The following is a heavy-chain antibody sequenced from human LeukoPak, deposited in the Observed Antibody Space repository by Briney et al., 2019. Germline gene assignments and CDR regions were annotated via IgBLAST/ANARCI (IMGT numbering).Heavy chain of an antibody. CDR2: ISAYNGNT. CDR1: GYTFTSYG. J-gene: IGHJ6*03. CDR3: ARGPLGYCSGGSCYSFSDYYYYYYMDV. V-gene: IGHV1-18*01. Sequence: ASVKVSCKASGYTFTSYGISWVRQAPGQGLEWMGWISAYNGNTNYAQKLQGRVTMTTDTSTSTAYMELRSLRSDDTAVYYRARGPLGYCSGGSCYSFSDYYYYYYMDVWGKGTTVTVSS. D-gene: IGHD2-15*01.